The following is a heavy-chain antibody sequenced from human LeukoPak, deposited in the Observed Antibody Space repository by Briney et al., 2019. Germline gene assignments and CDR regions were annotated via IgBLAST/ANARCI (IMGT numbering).Heavy chain of an antibody. Sequence: ASVKVSCKASGYRFTDYYIHWVRQAPGQGLEWMGWINPATGMNPNSGGRFYAQKFRDRISMTTDTSTSTAYMELRSLRSDDTAVYYCAREGPPGYYYGMDVWGQGTTVTVSS. CDR2: INPATGMNPNSGGR. CDR3: AREGPPGYYYGMDV. V-gene: IGHV1-2*02. CDR1: GYRFTDYY. J-gene: IGHJ6*02.